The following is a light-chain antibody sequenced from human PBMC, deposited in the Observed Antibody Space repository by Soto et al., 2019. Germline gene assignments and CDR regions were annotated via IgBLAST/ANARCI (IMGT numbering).Light chain of an antibody. CDR1: QSVSSS. J-gene: IGKJ1*01. CDR3: QQYGSSPRT. CDR2: GAS. Sequence: EIVMTQSPATLSVSPGDRATLTCRASQSVSSSLAWYQQKPGQAPRVLMYGASSRATGIPDRFSGSGSGTDFTLTISGLEPEDFAVYHCQQYGSSPRTFGQGTKVDI. V-gene: IGKV3-20*01.